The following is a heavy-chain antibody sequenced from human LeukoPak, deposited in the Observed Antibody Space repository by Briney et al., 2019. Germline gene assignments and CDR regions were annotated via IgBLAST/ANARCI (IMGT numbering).Heavy chain of an antibody. CDR2: ISWNSDNI. J-gene: IGHJ6*02. CDR3: ARAQYYDSTTAGGMDV. Sequence: GGSLRLSCAASGFTVEDYAMHWVRQAPGKGLEWVSGISWNSDNINYADSVKGRFTISRDNAKNTLYLQMNSLRTEDTAVYYCARAQYYDSTTAGGMDVWGQGTTVTVSS. CDR1: GFTVEDYA. V-gene: IGHV3-9*01. D-gene: IGHD3-22*01.